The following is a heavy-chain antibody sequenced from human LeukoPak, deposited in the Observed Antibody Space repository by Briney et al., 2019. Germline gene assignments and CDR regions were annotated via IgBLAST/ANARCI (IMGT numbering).Heavy chain of an antibody. CDR3: ASGAMIVVVDEYPLDY. CDR1: GGTFSSYA. Sequence: SVKVSCKASGGTFSSYAISWVRQAPGQGLEWMGGIIPIFGTANYAQKFQGRVTITADESTSTAYMELSSLRSEDTAVYYCASGAMIVVVDEYPLDYWGQGTLVTVSS. CDR2: IIPIFGTA. V-gene: IGHV1-69*13. J-gene: IGHJ4*02. D-gene: IGHD3-22*01.